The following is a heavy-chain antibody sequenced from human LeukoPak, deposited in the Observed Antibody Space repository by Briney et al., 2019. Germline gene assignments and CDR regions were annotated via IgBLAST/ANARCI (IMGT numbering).Heavy chain of an antibody. CDR3: ARGVHRRSPNGSGSYYNSTPLDY. V-gene: IGHV1-2*02. Sequence: ASVKVSCKASGYTFTGYYMHWVRQAPGRGLEWMGWINPNSGGTNYAQRFQGRVTMTRDTSISTAYMELSRLRSDDTAVYYCARGVHRRSPNGSGSYYNSTPLDYWGQGTLVTVSS. CDR2: INPNSGGT. D-gene: IGHD3-10*01. CDR1: GYTFTGYY. J-gene: IGHJ4*02.